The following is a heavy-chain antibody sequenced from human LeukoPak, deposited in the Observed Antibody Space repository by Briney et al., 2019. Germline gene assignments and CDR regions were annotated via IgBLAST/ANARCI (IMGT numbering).Heavy chain of an antibody. CDR1: GFTFSSYG. J-gene: IGHJ6*03. CDR3: AKVPVPAAPLYYYYYMDV. V-gene: IGHV3-30*02. D-gene: IGHD2-2*01. CDR2: IRYDGSNK. Sequence: GGSLRLPCAASGFTFSSYGMHWARQAPGKGLEWVAFIRYDGSNKYYADSVKGRFTISRDNSRNTLYLQMNSLRAEDTAVYYCAKVPVPAAPLYYYYYMDVWGKGTTVTVSS.